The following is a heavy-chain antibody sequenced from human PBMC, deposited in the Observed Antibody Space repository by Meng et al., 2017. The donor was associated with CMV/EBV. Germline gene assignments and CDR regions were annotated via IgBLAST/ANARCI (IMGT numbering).Heavy chain of an antibody. CDR1: GYTFTSYY. CDR3: ARARLTMVVTPY. Sequence: CKTSGYTFTSYYMHWVRQAPGQGLEWMRWINPNSGGTNYAQKFRGRITMTRDTSISTAYMELSRLRSNDTAVYYCARARLTMVVTPYWDQGTLVTVSS. J-gene: IGHJ4*02. CDR2: INPNSGGT. V-gene: IGHV1-2*02. D-gene: IGHD4-23*01.